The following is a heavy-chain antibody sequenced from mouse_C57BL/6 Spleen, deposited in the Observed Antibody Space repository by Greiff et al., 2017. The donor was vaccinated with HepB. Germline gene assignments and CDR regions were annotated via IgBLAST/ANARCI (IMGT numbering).Heavy chain of an antibody. V-gene: IGHV1-82*01. D-gene: IGHD2-2*01. CDR1: GYAFSSSW. CDR3: ARGYDAPIGYAMDY. CDR2: IYPGDGDT. Sequence: QVQLKQSGPELVKPGASVKISCKASGYAFSSSWMNWVKQRPGKGLEWIGRIYPGDGDTNYNGKFKGKATLTADKSSSTAYMQLSSLTSEDSAVYFCARGYDAPIGYAMDYWGQGTSVTVSS. J-gene: IGHJ4*01.